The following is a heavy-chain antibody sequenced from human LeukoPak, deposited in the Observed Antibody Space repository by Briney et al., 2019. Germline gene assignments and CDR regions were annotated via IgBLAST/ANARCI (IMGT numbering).Heavy chain of an antibody. J-gene: IGHJ4*02. CDR3: ARHPATIAARYDY. D-gene: IGHD6-6*01. CDR1: VFSFSSGYY. Sequence: SETLSLTCTVSVFSFSSGYYWGRIRHPPGKWLEWIGSVYHSCTTYYKPALKSRVTKSIDTSKHHLHLPVNYVTAADTAVYYCARHPATIAARYDYWGQGTLVTVSS. CDR2: VYHSCTT. V-gene: IGHV4-38-2*02.